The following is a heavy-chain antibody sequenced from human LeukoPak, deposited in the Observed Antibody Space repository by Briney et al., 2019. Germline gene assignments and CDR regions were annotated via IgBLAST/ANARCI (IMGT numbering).Heavy chain of an antibody. CDR2: ISGSDGST. D-gene: IGHD2/OR15-2a*01. J-gene: IGHJ4*02. V-gene: IGHV3-23*01. CDR1: GFTSSSYA. CDR3: AKDSAKKYDDY. Sequence: GGSLRLSCAASGFTSSSYAMSWVRQAPGKGLEWVSGISGSDGSTNYADSVKGRFTISRENSKNTLYLQMNSLRAEDTAVYYCAKDSAKKYDDYWGQGTLVTVSS.